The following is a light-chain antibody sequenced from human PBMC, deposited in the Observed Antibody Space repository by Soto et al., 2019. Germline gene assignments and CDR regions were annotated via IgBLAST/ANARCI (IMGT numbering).Light chain of an antibody. Sequence: EIVLTQSPVTLSLSPGERATLSCRASQTVRNLLAWYQQEPGQPPRLLIYDGYYSATDTPPRFSGSGSGTDFTLTISSLEPEDSAVYYCQQRNMWPITFGQGTRLEIK. J-gene: IGKJ5*01. V-gene: IGKV3-11*01. CDR3: QQRNMWPIT. CDR2: DGY. CDR1: QTVRNL.